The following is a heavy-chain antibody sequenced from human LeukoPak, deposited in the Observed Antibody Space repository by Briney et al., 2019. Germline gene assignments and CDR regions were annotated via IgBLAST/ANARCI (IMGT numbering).Heavy chain of an antibody. CDR1: GYTFTRYG. J-gene: IGHJ4*02. CDR2: ISAYNGNT. CDR3: ARVGLLWFGELLQ. D-gene: IGHD3-10*01. V-gene: IGHV1-18*01. Sequence: VASVTVSFKASGYTFTRYGISWVRQAPGQGLEWMGWISAYNGNTNYAQKLQGRVTMTTDTATSTAYMELRSLRSDDPAVYYCARVGLLWFGELLQWGQGNLVTVSS.